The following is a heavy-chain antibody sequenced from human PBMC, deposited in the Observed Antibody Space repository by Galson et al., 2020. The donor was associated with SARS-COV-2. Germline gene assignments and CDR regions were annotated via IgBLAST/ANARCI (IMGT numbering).Heavy chain of an antibody. CDR2: IWYDGSNK. CDR1: GFTFSSYG. V-gene: IGHV3-33*01. CDR3: ARDNHYYYMDV. J-gene: IGHJ6*03. Sequence: GESLKISCAASGFTFSSYGMHWVRQAPGKGLEWVAVIWYDGSNKYYADSVRGRFTISRDSSKNTLYLQMNSLRAEDTAVYYCARDNHYYYMDVGGKGTTVTISS.